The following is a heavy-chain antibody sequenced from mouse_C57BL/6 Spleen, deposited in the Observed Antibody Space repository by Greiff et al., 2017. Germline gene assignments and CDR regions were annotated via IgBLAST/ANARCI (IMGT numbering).Heavy chain of an antibody. CDR3: NYEGY. V-gene: IGHV5-4*01. J-gene: IGHJ2*01. CDR2: ISDGGSYT. D-gene: IGHD1-1*01. Sequence: EVQLMESGGGLVKPGGSLKLSCAASGFTFSSYAMSWVRQTPEKRLEWVATISDGGSYTYYPDNVKGRFTISRDNAKNNLYLQMSHLKSEDTAMYYCNYEGYWGQGTTLTVSA. CDR1: GFTFSSYA.